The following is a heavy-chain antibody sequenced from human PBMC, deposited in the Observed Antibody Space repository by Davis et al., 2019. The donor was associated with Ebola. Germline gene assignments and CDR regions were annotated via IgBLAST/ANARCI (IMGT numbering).Heavy chain of an antibody. V-gene: IGHV1-69*04. CDR1: GGTFSSYA. Sequence: SAKVSCKASGGTFSSYAISWVRQAPGQGLEWMGRIIAIFGIANYAQKFQGRVTITADKSTSTAYMELSSLRSEDTAVYYCARENIGGYDRSGPWGQGTLVTVSS. CDR3: ARENIGGYDRSGP. D-gene: IGHD3-22*01. CDR2: IIAIFGIA. J-gene: IGHJ5*02.